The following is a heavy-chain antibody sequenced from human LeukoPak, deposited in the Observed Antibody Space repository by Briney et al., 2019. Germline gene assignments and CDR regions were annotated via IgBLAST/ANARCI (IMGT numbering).Heavy chain of an antibody. D-gene: IGHD2-2*01. Sequence: SVKVSCKASGGTFSSYAISWVRPAPGQGLEWMGRIIPILGIADYAQKFQGRVTITADKSTSTAYMELSSLRSEDTAVYYCARGQGSRYYYGMDVWGQGTTVTVSS. CDR2: IIPILGIA. CDR3: ARGQGSRYYYGMDV. V-gene: IGHV1-69*04. J-gene: IGHJ6*02. CDR1: GGTFSSYA.